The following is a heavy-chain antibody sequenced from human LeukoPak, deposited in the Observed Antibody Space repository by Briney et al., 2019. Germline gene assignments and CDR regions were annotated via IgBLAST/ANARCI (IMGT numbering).Heavy chain of an antibody. V-gene: IGHV3-66*02. Sequence: PGGSLRLSCAASGFTVGTSYMSWVRQAPGKGLEWVSVIFSDGSTYYADSVKGRFTISRDSSKNTLYLQMNSLGADDTAVYYCARDPYSSGDSCSQYWGQGTLVTVSS. CDR1: GFTVGTSY. J-gene: IGHJ4*02. D-gene: IGHD2-15*01. CDR2: IFSDGST. CDR3: ARDPYSSGDSCSQY.